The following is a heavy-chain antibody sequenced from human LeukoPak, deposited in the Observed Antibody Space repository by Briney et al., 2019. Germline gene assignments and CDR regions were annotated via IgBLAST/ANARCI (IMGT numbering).Heavy chain of an antibody. J-gene: IGHJ4*02. Sequence: PSETLSLTCTVSGGSISSYYWSWIRQPPGKGLEWIGYIYYSGSTNYNPSLKSRVTISVVMSKNQFSLNLSSVTAADTAVYYCAADYYDTSGSLTDNWGQGTLVTVSS. D-gene: IGHD3-22*01. CDR2: IYYSGST. CDR3: AADYYDTSGSLTDN. CDR1: GGSISSYY. V-gene: IGHV4-59*12.